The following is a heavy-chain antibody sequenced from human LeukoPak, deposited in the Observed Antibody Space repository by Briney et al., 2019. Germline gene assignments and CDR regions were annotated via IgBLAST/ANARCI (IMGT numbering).Heavy chain of an antibody. Sequence: SETLSLTCTVSGGSISSGDYYWSWIRQPPGKGLEWIGYIYYSGSTYYNPSLKSRVTISVDTSKNQFSLKLSSVTAADTAVYYCARRLNDDGYYFDYWGQGTLVTVSS. J-gene: IGHJ4*02. D-gene: IGHD1-1*01. CDR1: GGSISSGDYY. CDR3: ARRLNDDGYYFDY. CDR2: IYYSGST. V-gene: IGHV4-30-4*01.